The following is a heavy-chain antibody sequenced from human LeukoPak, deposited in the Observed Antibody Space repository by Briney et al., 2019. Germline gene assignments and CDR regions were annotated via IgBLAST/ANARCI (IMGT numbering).Heavy chain of an antibody. J-gene: IGHJ4*02. V-gene: IGHV1-18*01. Sequence: ASVKVSCKASGYTFTSYGISWVRQAPGQGLEWMGWISAYNGNTNYAQKFQGRVTMTRNTSISTAYMELSSLRSEDTAVYYCARGHLNYDILTGYPAYDYWGQGTLVTVSS. CDR1: GYTFTSYG. CDR2: ISAYNGNT. D-gene: IGHD3-9*01. CDR3: ARGHLNYDILTGYPAYDY.